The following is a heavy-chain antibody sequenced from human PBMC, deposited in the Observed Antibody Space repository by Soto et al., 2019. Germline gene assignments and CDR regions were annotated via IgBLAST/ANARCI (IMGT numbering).Heavy chain of an antibody. CDR2: ISAFNGNT. Sequence: QDQLVQSGAEVKKPGASVTVSCKASGYSFTNYGITWVRQAPGQGLEWLGWISAFNGNTHYAQKVQGRVTMTTDASTSTAYMELRSLRSDDPAVYYCARDRGVAPPVAGNTHYYYYMGVWGKVTTVTVSS. CDR1: GYSFTNYG. V-gene: IGHV1-18*01. CDR3: ARDRGVAPPVAGNTHYYYYMGV. D-gene: IGHD6-19*01. J-gene: IGHJ6*03.